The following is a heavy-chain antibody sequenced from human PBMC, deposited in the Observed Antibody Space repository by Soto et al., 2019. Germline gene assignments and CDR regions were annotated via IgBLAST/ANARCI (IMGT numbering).Heavy chain of an antibody. CDR2: INPSGGST. D-gene: IGHD3-22*01. V-gene: IGHV1-46*01. J-gene: IGHJ4*02. Sequence: ASVKVSCKASGYTFTSYYMHWVRQAPGQGLEWMGIINPSGGSTSYAQKFQGRVTMTRDTSTSTVYMELSSLRSEDTAVYYCPRDLLITYSYDSSGYGLFDYWGKGTLVTSPQ. CDR3: PRDLLITYSYDSSGYGLFDY. CDR1: GYTFTSYY.